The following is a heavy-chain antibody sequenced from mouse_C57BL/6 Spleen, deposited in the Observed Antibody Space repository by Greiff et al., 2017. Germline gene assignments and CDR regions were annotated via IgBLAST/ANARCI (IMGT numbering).Heavy chain of an antibody. Sequence: EVQGVESGGDLVKPGGSLKLSCAASGFTFSSYGMSWVRQTPDKRLEWVATISSGGSYTYYPDSVKGRFTIARDNAKNTLYLQMSSLKSGDTAMYYCARGDYAYWGQGTLVTVSA. J-gene: IGHJ3*01. V-gene: IGHV5-6*01. CDR3: ARGDYAY. CDR1: GFTFSSYG. D-gene: IGHD2-4*01. CDR2: ISSGGSYT.